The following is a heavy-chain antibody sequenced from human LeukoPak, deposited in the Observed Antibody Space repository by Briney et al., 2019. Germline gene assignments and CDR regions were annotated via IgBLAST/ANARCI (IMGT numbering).Heavy chain of an antibody. V-gene: IGHV3-30*02. CDR2: IWYGGSNK. CDR3: AKSGTIGKPDDAFDI. Sequence: PGGSLRLSCAASGFTFSSYGMHWVRQAPGKGLEWVAVIWYGGSNKYYAGSVKGRFTISRDNSKNTLYLQMNSLRAEDTAVYYCAKSGTIGKPDDAFDIWGQGTMVTVSS. CDR1: GFTFSSYG. D-gene: IGHD1/OR15-1a*01. J-gene: IGHJ3*02.